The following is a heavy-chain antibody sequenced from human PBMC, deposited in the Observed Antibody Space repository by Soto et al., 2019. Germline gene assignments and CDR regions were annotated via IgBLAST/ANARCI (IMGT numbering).Heavy chain of an antibody. J-gene: IGHJ4*02. V-gene: IGHV3-30-3*01. D-gene: IGHD3-22*01. CDR3: TSSPNSSGLKSLY. CDR1: GFTFSSYA. Sequence: GGSLRLSCTASGFTFSSYAMHWVRQAPGKGLEWVAVIRYEGSNKYYAYSVTGKGTITRSKYNNTRYLQMNSQRAENKDMYYYTSSPNSSGLKSLYWGQGTLVTVSS. CDR2: IRYEGSNK.